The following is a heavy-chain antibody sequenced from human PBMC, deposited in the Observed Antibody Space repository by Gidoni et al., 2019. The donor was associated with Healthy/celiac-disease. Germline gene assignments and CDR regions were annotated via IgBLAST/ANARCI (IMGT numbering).Heavy chain of an antibody. CDR3: ARLGAYSSGWPGSGNFLLDY. CDR1: GGSISRSNW. J-gene: IGHJ4*02. CDR2: IYHSGRT. Sequence: QVQLQESGPGLVKPSWTLSLPCAVSGGSISRSNWWSWVRQPPGKGLEWIGEIYHSGRTNYNTSLKSRVTISVDKSKNQFSLKRSSVTAADTAVYYCARLGAYSSGWPGSGNFLLDYWGQGTLVTVSS. V-gene: IGHV4-4*02. D-gene: IGHD6-19*01.